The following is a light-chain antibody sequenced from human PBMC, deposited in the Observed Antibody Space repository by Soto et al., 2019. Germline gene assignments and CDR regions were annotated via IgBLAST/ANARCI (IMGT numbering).Light chain of an antibody. Sequence: QSVLTQPLSVSGAPGQRVTISCSGSSSNFGAGYAVQWYQQLPGTAPKLLIYGNNNRPSGVPDRFSGSKSGTSASLAITGLQAEDEADYYCQSYDSSLSGSVFGNGTKVTVL. V-gene: IGLV1-40*01. CDR1: SSNFGAGYA. CDR3: QSYDSSLSGSV. CDR2: GNN. J-gene: IGLJ1*01.